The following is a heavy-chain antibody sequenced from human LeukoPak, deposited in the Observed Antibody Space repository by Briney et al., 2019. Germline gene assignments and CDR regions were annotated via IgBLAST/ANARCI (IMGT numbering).Heavy chain of an antibody. J-gene: IGHJ3*02. Sequence: GGSLRLSCAASGFTFGSYSMNWVRQAPGKGLEWVSSISSSSYIYYADSVKGRFTISRDNAKNSLYLQMNSLRAEDTAVYYCARPAVRDGYNYGAFDIWGQGTMVTVSS. D-gene: IGHD5-24*01. CDR3: ARPAVRDGYNYGAFDI. CDR1: GFTFGSYS. V-gene: IGHV3-21*01. CDR2: ISSSSYI.